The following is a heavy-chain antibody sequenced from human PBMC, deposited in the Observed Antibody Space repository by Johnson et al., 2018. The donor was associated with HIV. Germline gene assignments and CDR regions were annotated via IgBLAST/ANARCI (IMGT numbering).Heavy chain of an antibody. CDR1: GFTFSNAW. Sequence: MQLVESGGGLVQPGGSLRLSCAASGFTFSNAWMSWVRQAPGKGLEWVAVISYDAKNKYYADSVKGRFTISRDNSKNTLYLQMNSLRAEDTAVYYCARALTTDAFDVWGQGTMVIVSS. D-gene: IGHD4-17*01. CDR2: ISYDAKNK. J-gene: IGHJ3*01. V-gene: IGHV3-30*03. CDR3: ARALTTDAFDV.